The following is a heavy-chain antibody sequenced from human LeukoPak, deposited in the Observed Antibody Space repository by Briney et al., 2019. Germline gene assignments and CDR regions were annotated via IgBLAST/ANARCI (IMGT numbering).Heavy chain of an antibody. V-gene: IGHV3-33*01. Sequence: PGGSLRLSCAASGFTFSSYGMHWVRQAPGKGLEWVAVIWYDGSNKYYADSVKGRFTISRDNSKNTLYLQMNSLRAEDTAVYYCARGGYYDSGENWFDPWGQGTLVTVSS. CDR2: IWYDGSNK. D-gene: IGHD3-22*01. CDR3: ARGGYYDSGENWFDP. CDR1: GFTFSSYG. J-gene: IGHJ5*02.